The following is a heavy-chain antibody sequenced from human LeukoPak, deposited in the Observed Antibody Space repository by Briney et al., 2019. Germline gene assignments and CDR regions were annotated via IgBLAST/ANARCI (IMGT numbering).Heavy chain of an antibody. CDR3: ARVHATGTIPIYYYGMDV. CDR2: IIPIFGTA. D-gene: IGHD1-1*01. CDR1: GGTFSSYA. V-gene: IGHV1-69*01. Sequence: ASVKVSCKASGGTFSSYAISWVRQAPGQGLEWMGGIIPIFGTANYAQKFQGRVTITAEESTSTAYMELSSVRSEDTAVYYCARVHATGTIPIYYYGMDVWGQGTTVTVSS. J-gene: IGHJ6*02.